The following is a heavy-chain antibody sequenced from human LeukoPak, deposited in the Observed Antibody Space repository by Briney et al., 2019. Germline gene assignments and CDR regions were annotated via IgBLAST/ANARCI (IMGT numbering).Heavy chain of an antibody. D-gene: IGHD3-22*01. CDR1: GFTFSTPW. CDR3: ATATFYVTSGYFPS. V-gene: IGHV3-74*01. Sequence: GGSLRLSCVGSGFTFSTPWIHWVRHAPGQGLVWVSGISGDKSHIAYADPVKGRFTISRDNAKNTLHLQMNSLRDEDTAVYYCATATFYVTSGYFPSWGQGTLVTVSS. CDR2: ISGDKSHI. J-gene: IGHJ5*02.